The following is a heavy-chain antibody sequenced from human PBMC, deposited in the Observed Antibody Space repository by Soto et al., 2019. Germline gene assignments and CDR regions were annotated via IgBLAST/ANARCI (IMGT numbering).Heavy chain of an antibody. D-gene: IGHD6-19*01. CDR3: ARVQTRIAVAGRGRRAFDI. CDR1: GGSFSGYY. J-gene: IGHJ3*02. V-gene: IGHV4-34*01. Sequence: PGGSLRLTCAVYGGSFSGYYWSWIRQPPGKGLEWIGEINHSGSTNYNPSLKSRVTISVDTSKNQFSLKLSSVTAADTAVYYCARVQTRIAVAGRGRRAFDIWGQGTMVTVSS. CDR2: INHSGST.